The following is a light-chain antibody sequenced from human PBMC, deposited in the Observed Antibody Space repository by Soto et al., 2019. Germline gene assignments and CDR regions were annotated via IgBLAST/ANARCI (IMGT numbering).Light chain of an antibody. J-gene: IGLJ1*01. CDR1: SSDVGGYNY. CDR3: SSYAGTHVV. Sequence: QSALTQPPSASGSPGQSVTVSCTGTSSDVGGYNYVSWYQQHPDKAPKLMIYDVSKRPSGVPDRFSGSKSGNTASLIVSGLQAEDEADYYCSSYAGTHVVFXTGTKVTVL. V-gene: IGLV2-8*01. CDR2: DVS.